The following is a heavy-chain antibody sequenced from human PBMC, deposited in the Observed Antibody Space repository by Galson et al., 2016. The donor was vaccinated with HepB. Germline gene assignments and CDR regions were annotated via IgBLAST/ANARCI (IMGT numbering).Heavy chain of an antibody. CDR1: GFSFSSYG. V-gene: IGHV3-30*18. CDR2: ISYDGSKK. J-gene: IGHJ4*02. D-gene: IGHD6-19*01. CDR3: TKGGPISGWYLDY. Sequence: SLRLSCAVSGFSFSSYGMHWVRQAPGKGLEWVAVISYDGSKKYYADSVKGRFTISRANSKNSLYLQMNSLRTEDTAVYYCTKGGPISGWYLDYWRQGTLVTVSS.